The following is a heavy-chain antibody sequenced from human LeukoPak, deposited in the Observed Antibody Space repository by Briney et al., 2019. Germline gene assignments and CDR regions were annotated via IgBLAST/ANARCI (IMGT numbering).Heavy chain of an antibody. J-gene: IGHJ1*01. CDR1: GGSISSYY. CDR2: VYYSGST. V-gene: IGHV4-59*01. Sequence: SETLSLTCTISGGSISSYYWSWIRQPPGKGLEWIGYVYYSGSTNYNPSLKSRVTISVDTSKNQFSLKLSSVTAADTAVYYCARGKAAAGSWYFQHWGQGTLVTVSS. D-gene: IGHD6-13*01. CDR3: ARGKAAAGSWYFQH.